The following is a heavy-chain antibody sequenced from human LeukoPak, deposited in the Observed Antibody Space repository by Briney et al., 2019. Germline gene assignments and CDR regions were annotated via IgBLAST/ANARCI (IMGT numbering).Heavy chain of an antibody. CDR3: ARAYYYGSGSYLSDY. Sequence: GGSLRLSCAASGFSFGGYALHWVRQAPGKGLEWVASISWNSGDIVHADSVKGRFTISRDNAKNSLYLQMDSLRTEDTALYYCARAYYYGSGSYLSDYWGQGTLVTVSS. V-gene: IGHV3-9*01. CDR1: GFSFGGYA. CDR2: ISWNSGDI. D-gene: IGHD3-10*01. J-gene: IGHJ4*02.